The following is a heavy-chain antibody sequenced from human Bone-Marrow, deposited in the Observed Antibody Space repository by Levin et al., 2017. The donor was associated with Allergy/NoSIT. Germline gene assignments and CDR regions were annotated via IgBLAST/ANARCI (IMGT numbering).Heavy chain of an antibody. J-gene: IGHJ4*02. Sequence: LSLTCAAAGFSLTDYYMAWIRPAPGKGLEYVSYISVDSSYTKYADSVKGRFTISRDNAKKSLFLQMNSLRAEDTAVYYCASLYGSGSYPVSYWGQGTLVTVS. CDR3: ASLYGSGSYPVSY. D-gene: IGHD3-10*01. CDR1: GFSLTDYY. V-gene: IGHV3-11*03. CDR2: ISVDSSYT.